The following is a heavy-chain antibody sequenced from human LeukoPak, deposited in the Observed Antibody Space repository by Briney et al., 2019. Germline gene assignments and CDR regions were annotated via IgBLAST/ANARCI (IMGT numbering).Heavy chain of an antibody. CDR2: TYYSGST. V-gene: IGHV4-59*01. CDR1: GGSISSYY. J-gene: IGHJ4*02. D-gene: IGHD3-22*01. CDR3: ARAGPYYDGSVSPDY. Sequence: SETLSLTCTVSGGSISSYYWSWVRQPPGKGLEWIGYTYYSGSTNYNPSLKSRVTISVDTSKNQFSLKLSSVTAADTDVYYCARAGPYYDGSVSPDYWGRGTLVTVSS.